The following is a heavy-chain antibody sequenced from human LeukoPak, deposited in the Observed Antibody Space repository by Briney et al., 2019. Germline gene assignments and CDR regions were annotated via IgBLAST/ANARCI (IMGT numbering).Heavy chain of an antibody. V-gene: IGHV3-30*14. CDR2: ISYDGSNK. J-gene: IGHJ6*03. CDR3: ARVKALWGSNCSGGSCYGYMDV. D-gene: IGHD2-15*01. CDR1: GFTFSSYD. Sequence: PGGSLRLSCAASGFTFSSYDMHWVRQAPGKGLERVALISYDGSNKHYADSVKGRFTISRDNSKNTLYLQMNSLRAEDTAVYYCARVKALWGSNCSGGSCYGYMDVWGKGTTVTISS.